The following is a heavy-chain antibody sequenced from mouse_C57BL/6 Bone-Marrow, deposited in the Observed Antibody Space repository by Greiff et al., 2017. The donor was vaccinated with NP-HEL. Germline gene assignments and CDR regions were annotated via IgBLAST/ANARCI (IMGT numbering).Heavy chain of an antibody. D-gene: IGHD1-1*01. V-gene: IGHV5-16*01. CDR3: AREYYGSSEWYFDV. J-gene: IGHJ1*03. CDR1: GFTFSDYY. CDR2: INYDGSST. Sequence: EVKLVESEGGLVQPGSSMKLSCTASGFTFSDYYMAWVRQVPEKGLEWVANINYDGSSTYYLDSLKSRFIISRDNAKNILYLQMSSLKSEDTATYYCAREYYGSSEWYFDVWGTGTTVTVSS.